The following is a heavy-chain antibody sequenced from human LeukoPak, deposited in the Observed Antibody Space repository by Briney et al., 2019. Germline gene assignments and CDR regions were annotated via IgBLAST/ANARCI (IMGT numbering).Heavy chain of an antibody. Sequence: SETLSLTCAVYGGSFSGYYWSWIRQPPGKGLEWIGSFFLKGSTYYNPSLKSRVTISVDTSKNQFSLTLSSVTAADTAVYYCARVARCTSCFDVDYWGQGTLVTVSS. V-gene: IGHV4-34*12. J-gene: IGHJ4*02. CDR3: ARVARCTSCFDVDY. CDR2: FFLKGST. D-gene: IGHD2-2*01. CDR1: GGSFSGYY.